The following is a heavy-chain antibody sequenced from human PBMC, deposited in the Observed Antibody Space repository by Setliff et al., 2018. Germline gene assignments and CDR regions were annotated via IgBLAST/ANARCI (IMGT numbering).Heavy chain of an antibody. Sequence: PGGSLRLSCAASGFTFSSYWMSWVRQAPGKGLEWVANIKQDGSEKYYVDSVKGRFTISRDNAKNSLYLQMNSLRAEDTAVYYCARDRGADSGSYAEYFQHWGQGTLVTVSS. CDR2: IKQDGSEK. CDR3: ARDRGADSGSYAEYFQH. D-gene: IGHD1-26*01. CDR1: GFTFSSYW. J-gene: IGHJ1*01. V-gene: IGHV3-7*03.